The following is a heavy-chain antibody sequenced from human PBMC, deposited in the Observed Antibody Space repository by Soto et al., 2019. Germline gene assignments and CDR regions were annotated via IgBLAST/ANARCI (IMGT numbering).Heavy chain of an antibody. D-gene: IGHD2-2*01. CDR3: ARGGAGYCSSTSCKFYYYYGMDV. CDR2: IYHTGKT. J-gene: IGHJ6*02. Sequence: SETLSLTCTVSGDAIYIGGYYWTWIRQHPGKGLEWIGYIYHTGKTYYNPSLESRVTMSVDTSKNQFSLKLASVTAADTAVYYCARGGAGYCSSTSCKFYYYYGMDVWGQGTTVTVSS. V-gene: IGHV4-31*03. CDR1: GDAIYIGGYY.